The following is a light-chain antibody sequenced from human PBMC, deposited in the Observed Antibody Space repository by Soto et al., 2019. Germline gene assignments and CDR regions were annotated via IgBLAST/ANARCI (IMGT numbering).Light chain of an antibody. J-gene: IGLJ1*01. Sequence: QAVVTQPPSVSGAPGQRVTISCTGSSSNIGAGYDVHWYQQLPGTAPNLLIYGNSNRPSGVPDRFSGSKSGTSASLAITGLQAEDEADYYCQSYDSSRYVFGTGTKLTVL. CDR1: SSNIGAGYD. CDR2: GNS. V-gene: IGLV1-40*01. CDR3: QSYDSSRYV.